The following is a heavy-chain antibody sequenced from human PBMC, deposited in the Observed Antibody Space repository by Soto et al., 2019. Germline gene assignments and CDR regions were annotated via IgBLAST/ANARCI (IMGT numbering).Heavy chain of an antibody. Sequence: GGSLRLSCAASGFTFSNAWMSWVRQAPGKGLEWVGRIKSKTDGGTTDYAAPVKGRFTISRDDSKNTLYLQMNSLKTEDTAVYYCTTMDYYDSSGYGSDGMDVWGQGTTVTVSS. D-gene: IGHD3-22*01. CDR2: IKSKTDGGTT. CDR3: TTMDYYDSSGYGSDGMDV. V-gene: IGHV3-15*01. CDR1: GFTFSNAW. J-gene: IGHJ6*02.